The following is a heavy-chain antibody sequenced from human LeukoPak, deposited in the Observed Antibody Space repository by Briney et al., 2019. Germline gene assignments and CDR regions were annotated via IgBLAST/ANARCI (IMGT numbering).Heavy chain of an antibody. J-gene: IGHJ6*03. D-gene: IGHD3-3*01. V-gene: IGHV1-69*01. Sequence: SVKVSCXASGGTFSSYAISWVRQAPGQGLEWMGGIIPIFGTANYAQRFQGRVTITADESTSTAYMELSSLRSEDTAVYYCASGRITIFGGRDYYYYMDVWGKGTTVTVSS. CDR2: IIPIFGTA. CDR3: ASGRITIFGGRDYYYYMDV. CDR1: GGTFSSYA.